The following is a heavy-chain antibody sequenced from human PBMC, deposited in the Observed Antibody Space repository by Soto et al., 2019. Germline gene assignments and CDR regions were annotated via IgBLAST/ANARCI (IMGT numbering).Heavy chain of an antibody. CDR3: ARHGSF. J-gene: IGHJ1*01. CDR2: IYCSGET. V-gene: IGHV4-39*01. CDR1: GVSISGTSYY. D-gene: IGHD3-16*02. Sequence: SETLSLTCTVSGVSISGTSYYWGWIRQTPAKGLEWIGTIYCSGETFYNPSLKSRVTISIDTSKNHFSLNLTSVTAADTAIYYCARHGSFWGQGALVTVSS.